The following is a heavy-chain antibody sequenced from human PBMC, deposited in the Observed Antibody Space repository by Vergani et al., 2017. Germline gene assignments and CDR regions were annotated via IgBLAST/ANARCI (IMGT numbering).Heavy chain of an antibody. V-gene: IGHV4-59*01. CDR3: AREGGGSGDPVDY. Sequence: QVHLQESGPGLVKPSETLSLTCTVSGGSISSYYWSWIRQPPGKGLEWIGYIYYSGSTNYNPSLKSRVTISVDTSKNQFSLKLSSVTAADTAVYYCAREGGGSGDPVDYWGQGTLVTVSS. CDR1: GGSISSYY. J-gene: IGHJ4*02. D-gene: IGHD3-10*01. CDR2: IYYSGST.